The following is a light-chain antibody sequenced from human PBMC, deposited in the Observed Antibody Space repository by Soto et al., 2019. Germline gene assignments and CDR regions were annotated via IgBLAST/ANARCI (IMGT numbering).Light chain of an antibody. CDR3: QHYGRSPA. Sequence: EIVLTQSPGTLSLSPGERATLSCRASQSVSSSYLAWYQQKPGQAPRLLIYGASSRATGIPDRFSGSGSGTDFTLTISRLEPEDFAVYYCQHYGRSPAFGGGTKVELK. CDR1: QSVSSSY. V-gene: IGKV3-20*01. J-gene: IGKJ4*01. CDR2: GAS.